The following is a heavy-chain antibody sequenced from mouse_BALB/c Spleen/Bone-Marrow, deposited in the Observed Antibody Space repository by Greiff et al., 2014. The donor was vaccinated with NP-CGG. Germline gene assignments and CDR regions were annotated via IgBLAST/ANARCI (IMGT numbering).Heavy chain of an antibody. CDR3: ARYGYYDAMDY. J-gene: IGHJ4*01. V-gene: IGHV5-17*02. CDR1: GFTFSSFG. CDR2: ISSGSSTI. D-gene: IGHD2-2*01. Sequence: EVQLVESGGGLVQPGGSRKLSCAASGFTFSSFGMHWVRQAPEKGLEWVAYISSGSSTIYYADTVKGRFTTSRDNPKNTLFLQMTSLRSEDTAMYYCARYGYYDAMDYWGQGTSVTVSS.